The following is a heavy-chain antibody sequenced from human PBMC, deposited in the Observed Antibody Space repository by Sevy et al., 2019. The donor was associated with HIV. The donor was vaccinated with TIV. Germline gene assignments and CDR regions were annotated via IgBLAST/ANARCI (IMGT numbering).Heavy chain of an antibody. CDR2: ISGSGGAT. V-gene: IGHV3-23*01. J-gene: IGHJ4*02. Sequence: GGALRLSCAASGFTFSSYAMSWVRQAPGKGLEWVSAISGSGGATFYAESVKGRFTISRDNSKNTLFLQMNSLRAEDTAVYYCANALVVTATPYYFHYWGQETLVTVSS. CDR3: ANALVVTATPYYFHY. D-gene: IGHD2-21*02. CDR1: GFTFSSYA.